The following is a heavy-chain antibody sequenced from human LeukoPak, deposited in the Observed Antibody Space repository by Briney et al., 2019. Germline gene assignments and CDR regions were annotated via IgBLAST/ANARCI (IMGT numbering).Heavy chain of an antibody. Sequence: GGSLRLSCVASGFTFSDHYMDWVRQAPGKGLEWVGRIGNIGKTYTTEYAASVKGRFTISRDDSKDSVYLQLNNLKTDDTAVYYCARVHVVATKNCGVDVWGQGTTVTVSS. D-gene: IGHD5-12*01. CDR1: GFTFSDHY. CDR3: ARVHVVATKNCGVDV. CDR2: IGNIGKTYTT. J-gene: IGHJ6*02. V-gene: IGHV3-72*01.